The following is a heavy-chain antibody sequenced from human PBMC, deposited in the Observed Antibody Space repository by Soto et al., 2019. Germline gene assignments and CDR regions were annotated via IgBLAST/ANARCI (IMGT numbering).Heavy chain of an antibody. J-gene: IGHJ5*02. V-gene: IGHV4-34*01. CDR3: ARGHPFSRNSSGYRRSWFDP. CDR2: INHSGST. D-gene: IGHD3-22*01. Sequence: QVQLQQWGAGLLKPSETLSLTCAVYGGSFSGYYWSWIRQPPGKGLEWIGEINHSGSTNYNPSLKSRVTISVDTSKDQFSLKLSSVTAADTAVYYCARGHPFSRNSSGYRRSWFDPWGQGTLVTVSS. CDR1: GGSFSGYY.